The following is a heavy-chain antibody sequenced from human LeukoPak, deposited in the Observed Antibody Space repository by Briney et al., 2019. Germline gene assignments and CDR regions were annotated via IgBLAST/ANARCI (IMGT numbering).Heavy chain of an antibody. V-gene: IGHV4-34*01. CDR1: GGSFSGYY. D-gene: IGHD3-10*01. CDR2: INHSGST. Sequence: PSETLSLTCAVYGGSFSGYYWSWIRQPPGKGLEWIGEINHSGSTNHNPSLRSRVTISVDTSKNQFSLKLSSVTAADTAVYYCAREARLLWFGELLYYGMDVWGKGTTVTVSS. CDR3: AREARLLWFGELLYYGMDV. J-gene: IGHJ6*04.